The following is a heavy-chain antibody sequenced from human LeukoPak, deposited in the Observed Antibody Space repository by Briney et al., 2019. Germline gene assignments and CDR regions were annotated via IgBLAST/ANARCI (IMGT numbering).Heavy chain of an antibody. V-gene: IGHV4-4*07. CDR3: ARVDLRAAYFDY. D-gene: IGHD2-15*01. CDR2: IYTSGST. J-gene: IGHJ4*02. Sequence: SETLSLTCTVSGGSISSYYWSWIRQPDGKGLEWIGRIYTSGSTGYNPSLKSRVTMSVDTSKNQFSLKLSSATAADTAVYYCARVDLRAAYFDYWGQGTLVTVSS. CDR1: GGSISSYY.